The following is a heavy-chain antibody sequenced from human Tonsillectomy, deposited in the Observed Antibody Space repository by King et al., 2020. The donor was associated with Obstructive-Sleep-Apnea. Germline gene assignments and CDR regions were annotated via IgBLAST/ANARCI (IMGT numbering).Heavy chain of an antibody. D-gene: IGHD3-22*01. J-gene: IGHJ4*02. CDR1: GGSISSYY. CDR3: ASLYYYDSSGYYFDY. Sequence: QLQESGPGLVKPSETLSLTCTVSGGSISSYYWSWIRQPPGKGLEWIGYIYYSGSTNYNPSPKSRVTISVDTSKNQFSLKLSSVTAADTAVYYCASLYYYDSSGYYFDYWGQGTLVTVSS. CDR2: IYYSGST. V-gene: IGHV4-59*08.